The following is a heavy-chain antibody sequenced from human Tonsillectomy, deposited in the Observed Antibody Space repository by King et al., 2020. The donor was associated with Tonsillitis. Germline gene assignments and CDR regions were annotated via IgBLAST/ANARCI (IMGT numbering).Heavy chain of an antibody. J-gene: IGHJ5*02. CDR3: ARVLCDGDCSIGYNWFDP. V-gene: IGHV4-4*07. D-gene: IGHD2-21*02. CDR2: IYTSGST. CDR1: GGSISNYY. Sequence: QLQESGPGLVKPSETLSLTCTVSGGSISNYYWSWIRQHAGKGLEWIGRIYTSGSTNYNPSLKGRVTMSVDTSKNQFSLKLSSVTAADTAVYYCARVLCDGDCSIGYNWFDPWGQGTLVTVSS.